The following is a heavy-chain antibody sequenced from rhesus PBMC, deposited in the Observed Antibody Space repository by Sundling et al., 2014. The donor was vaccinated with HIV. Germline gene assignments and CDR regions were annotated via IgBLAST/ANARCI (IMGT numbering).Heavy chain of an antibody. V-gene: IGHV4-127*01. CDR1: GYSISSGYY. CDR2: IYGSGGSN. J-gene: IGHJ6*01. CDR3: ARGMRPGRYSGYRSGLDS. Sequence: QVQLQESGPGLVKPSETLSLTCAVSGYSISSGYYWNWIRQPPGKGLEWIGSIYGSGGSNYLNPSLKSRVTLSIDTSKNQFSLKLSSVTAADTAVYYCARGMRPGRYSGYRSGLDSWGQGVVVTVSS. D-gene: IGHD5-24*01.